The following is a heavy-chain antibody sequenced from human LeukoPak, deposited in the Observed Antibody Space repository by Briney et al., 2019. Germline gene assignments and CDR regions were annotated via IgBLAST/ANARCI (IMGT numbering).Heavy chain of an antibody. CDR2: IYYSGST. CDR3: AREAMYSYGNNFDY. J-gene: IGHJ4*02. Sequence: KSSETLSLTCTVSGGSVSSGSYYWSWIRQPPGKGLEWIGYIYYSGSTNYNPSLKSRLTISVDTSKNQFSLKLSSVTAADTAVYHCAREAMYSYGNNFDYWGQGTLVIVSS. D-gene: IGHD5-18*01. V-gene: IGHV4-61*01. CDR1: GGSVSSGSYY.